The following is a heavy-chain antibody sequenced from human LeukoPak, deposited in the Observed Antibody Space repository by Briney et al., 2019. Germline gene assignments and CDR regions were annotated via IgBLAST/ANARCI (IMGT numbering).Heavy chain of an antibody. CDR2: IYYSGST. Sequence: PSETLSLTCTVSGGSISSYYWSWIRQPPGKGPEWIGYIYYSGSTNYNPSLKSRVTISVDTSKNQFSLKLSSVTAADTAVYYCARAENGLSYWGQGTLVTVSS. D-gene: IGHD3-16*01. CDR1: GGSISSYY. CDR3: ARAENGLSY. V-gene: IGHV4-59*01. J-gene: IGHJ4*02.